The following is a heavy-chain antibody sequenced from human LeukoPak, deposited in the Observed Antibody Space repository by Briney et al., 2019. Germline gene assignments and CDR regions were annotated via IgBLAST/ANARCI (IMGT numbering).Heavy chain of an antibody. CDR1: GYTFTSYD. V-gene: IGHV1-8*01. Sequence: ASVKVSCKASGYTFTSYDINWVRQATGQGLEWMGWMNPNSGNTGYAQKFQGRVTMTRNTSISTAYMELSSLRSEDTAVYYCARGLTYYYDSSGYYYEWFDPWGQGTLVTVSS. CDR3: ARGLTYYYDSSGYYYEWFDP. CDR2: MNPNSGNT. J-gene: IGHJ5*02. D-gene: IGHD3-22*01.